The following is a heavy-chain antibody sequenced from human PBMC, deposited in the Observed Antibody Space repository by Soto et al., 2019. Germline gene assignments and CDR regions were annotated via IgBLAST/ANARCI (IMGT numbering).Heavy chain of an antibody. CDR1: GFTFDNYA. J-gene: IGHJ4*02. CDR3: AKGQGELRPASRYFDS. V-gene: IGHV3-23*01. D-gene: IGHD1-26*01. CDR2: IGTSASDT. Sequence: GGSLRLSCAVSGFTFDNYAMTWVRQTPGKGLEWVSTIGTSASDTHYADSVKGRFTISRDNSKKTLDLQLSGLRVEDTALYYCAKGQGELRPASRYFDSWGQGTLVTVSS.